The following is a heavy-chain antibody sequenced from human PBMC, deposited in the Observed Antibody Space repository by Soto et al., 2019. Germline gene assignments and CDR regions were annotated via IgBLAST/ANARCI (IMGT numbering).Heavy chain of an antibody. CDR1: GGTLSSYA. D-gene: IGHD6-6*01. CDR3: AGWAIAARPLGYFDY. V-gene: IGHV1-69*13. Sequence: SVKVSCKASGGTLSSYAISWVRQAPGQGLEWMGGIIPIFGTANYAQKFQGRVTITADESTSTAYMELSSLRSEDTAVYYCAGWAIAARPLGYFDYWGQGTLVTVSS. CDR2: IIPIFGTA. J-gene: IGHJ4*02.